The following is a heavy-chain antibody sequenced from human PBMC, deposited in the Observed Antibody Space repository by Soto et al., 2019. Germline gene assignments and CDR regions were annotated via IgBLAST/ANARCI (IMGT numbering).Heavy chain of an antibody. D-gene: IGHD6-19*01. CDR1: GFTFSSYG. J-gene: IGHJ4*02. V-gene: IGHV3-33*01. CDR2: IWYDGSNQ. Sequence: QVQLVESGGGVVQPGRSLRLSCAASGFTFSSYGIHWVRQAPGKGLEWVAVIWYDGSNQYYADSVKGRFTISRDNSKNTLYLQMNSLSAEDTAVYFCARDSGCLDYWGQGTLVTVSS. CDR3: ARDSGCLDY.